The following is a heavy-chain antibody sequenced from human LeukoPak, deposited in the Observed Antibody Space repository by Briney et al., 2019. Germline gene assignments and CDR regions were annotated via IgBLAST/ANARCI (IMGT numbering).Heavy chain of an antibody. CDR3: ARDTRGDWYYFDY. CDR1: GFTFSSYA. D-gene: IGHD2-21*02. J-gene: IGHJ4*02. Sequence: PGRCLRLSCAASGFTFSSYAMHWVRQAPGKGMGWEAVKSYDGSNKYYADSVKGRFTIYRDNSKNTLYLQMNSLRAEDTAVYYCARDTRGDWYYFDYWGQRTLVTASS. CDR2: KSYDGSNK. V-gene: IGHV3-30*04.